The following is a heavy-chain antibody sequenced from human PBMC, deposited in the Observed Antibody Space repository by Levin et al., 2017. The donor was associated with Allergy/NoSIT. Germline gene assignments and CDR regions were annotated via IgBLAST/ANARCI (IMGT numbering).Heavy chain of an antibody. CDR1: GFTFSYYG. D-gene: IGHD2-15*01. CDR3: ARDNWEDCSGGSCYSGLDY. CDR2: IWYDGSKT. Sequence: SCAASGFTFSYYGMHWVRQAPGKGLAWVAVIWYDGSKTDYADSVKGRLTISRDNSKNTLYLQMNSLKAEDTAVYYCARDNWEDCSGGSCYSGLDYWGQGTLVTVSS. V-gene: IGHV3-33*01. J-gene: IGHJ4*02.